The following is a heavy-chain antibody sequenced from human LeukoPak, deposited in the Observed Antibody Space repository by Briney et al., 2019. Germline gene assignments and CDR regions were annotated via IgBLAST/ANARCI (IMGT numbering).Heavy chain of an antibody. D-gene: IGHD2-21*02. V-gene: IGHV3-11*04. Sequence: GGSLRLSCAASGFTFSDYYMSWIRQAPGKGLEWVSYISSSGSTIYYADSVEGRFTISRDNAKNSLYLQMNSLRAEDTAVYYCARDMELAYCGGDCYSFDYWGQGTLVTVSS. CDR3: ARDMELAYCGGDCYSFDY. J-gene: IGHJ4*02. CDR1: GFTFSDYY. CDR2: ISSSGSTI.